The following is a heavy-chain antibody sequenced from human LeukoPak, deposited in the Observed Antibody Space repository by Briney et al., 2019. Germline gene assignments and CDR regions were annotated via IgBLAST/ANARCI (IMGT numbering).Heavy chain of an antibody. Sequence: GGSLRLSCAASGFTFSSYAMHWVRQAPGKGLEWVAVISYDGSNKYYADSVKGRFTISRDNSKNTLSLQMNSLRAEDTAVYYCAKAASSSSGYRFHCWGQGTLVTVSS. CDR2: ISYDGSNK. V-gene: IGHV3-30-3*01. J-gene: IGHJ4*02. CDR3: AKAASSSSGYRFHC. D-gene: IGHD3-22*01. CDR1: GFTFSSYA.